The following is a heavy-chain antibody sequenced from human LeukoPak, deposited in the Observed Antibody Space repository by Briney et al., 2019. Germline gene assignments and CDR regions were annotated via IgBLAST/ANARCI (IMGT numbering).Heavy chain of an antibody. J-gene: IGHJ4*02. CDR1: GYTFTSYD. CDR2: IIPIFGTA. CDR3: ARAPVGATSPVYDY. V-gene: IGHV1-69*05. D-gene: IGHD1-26*01. Sequence: SVKVSRKASGYTFTSYDINWVRQATGQGLEWMGGIIPIFGTANYAQKFQGRVTITTDESTSTAYMELSSLRSEDTAVYYCARAPVGATSPVYDYWGQGTLVTVSS.